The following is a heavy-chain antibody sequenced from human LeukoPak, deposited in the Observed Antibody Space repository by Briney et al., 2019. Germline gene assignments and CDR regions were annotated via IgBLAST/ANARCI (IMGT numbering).Heavy chain of an antibody. CDR1: GFTFSSYA. CDR3: ARKRIAFYYFDY. Sequence: PGGSPRLSCAASGFTFSSYAMHWVRQAPGKGLEWVAVISYDGSNKYYADSVKGRFTISRDNSKNTLYLQMNSLRAEDTAVYYCARKRIAFYYFDYWGQGTLVTVSS. D-gene: IGHD6-13*01. CDR2: ISYDGSNK. J-gene: IGHJ4*02. V-gene: IGHV3-30*04.